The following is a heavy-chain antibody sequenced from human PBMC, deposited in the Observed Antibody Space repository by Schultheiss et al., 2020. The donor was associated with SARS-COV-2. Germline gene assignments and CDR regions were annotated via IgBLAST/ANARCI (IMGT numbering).Heavy chain of an antibody. CDR3: AKDDTDYYFDY. J-gene: IGHJ4*02. V-gene: IGHV3-23*01. CDR1: GFTFSSYA. D-gene: IGHD5-18*01. CDR2: ISGSGGST. Sequence: GGSLRLSCAASGFTFSSYAMSWVRQAPGKGLEWVSAISGSGGSTYYADSVKGRFTISRDNSKNTLYLQMNSLRADDTALYYCAKDDTDYYFDYWGQGTLVTVSS.